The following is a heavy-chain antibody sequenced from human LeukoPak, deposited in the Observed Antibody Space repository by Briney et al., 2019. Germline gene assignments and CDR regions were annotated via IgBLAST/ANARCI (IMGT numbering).Heavy chain of an antibody. V-gene: IGHV3-73*01. CDR1: GFTFSGSA. Sequence: GGSLKLSCAASGFTFSGSAMHWVRQASGKGLEWVGRIRSKANSYATAYAASVKGRFTISRDDSKNTAYLQMNSLRAEDTAVYYCAKVVDYWGQGTLVTVSS. CDR2: IRSKANSYAT. CDR3: AKVVDY. J-gene: IGHJ4*02.